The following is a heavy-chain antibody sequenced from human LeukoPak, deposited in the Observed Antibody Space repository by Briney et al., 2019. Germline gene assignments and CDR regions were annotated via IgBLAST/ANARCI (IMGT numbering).Heavy chain of an antibody. CDR1: GYTFTGYY. CDR3: AGGSGYHDAFDI. Sequence: SVKVSCKGSGYTFTGYYMHWVRQAPGQGLEWMGWINPNSGGTNYAQKFQGRVTMTRDTSISTAYMELSRLRSDDTAVYYCAGGSGYHDAFDIWGQGTMVTVSS. V-gene: IGHV1-2*02. CDR2: INPNSGGT. D-gene: IGHD3-22*01. J-gene: IGHJ3*02.